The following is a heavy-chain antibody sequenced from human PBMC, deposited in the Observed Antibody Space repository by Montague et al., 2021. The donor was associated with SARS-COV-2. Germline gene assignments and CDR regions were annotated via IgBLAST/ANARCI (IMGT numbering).Heavy chain of an antibody. CDR1: GGSISSSSYY. Sequence: SETLSLTCTVSGGSISSSSYYWGWIRQPPGKGLEWIGSIYYSGSTYYKPSLKRRVTISVDTSKNQFSLKVSSVTAADTAVYYCARGLMSGSYYLGLDYWGQGTLVTVSS. CDR2: IYYSGST. CDR3: ARGLMSGSYYLGLDY. J-gene: IGHJ4*02. D-gene: IGHD1-26*01. V-gene: IGHV4-39*07.